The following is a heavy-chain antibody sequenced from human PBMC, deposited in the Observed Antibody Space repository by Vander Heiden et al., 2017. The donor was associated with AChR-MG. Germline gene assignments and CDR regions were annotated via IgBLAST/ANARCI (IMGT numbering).Heavy chain of an antibody. CDR3: TTEVGEYYYDSSGLFDY. CDR2: IRSKANSYAT. CDR1: GFPFSGSS. V-gene: IGHV3-73*02. D-gene: IGHD3-22*01. Sequence: EVQLVQSGGGLVQPGGSLTLSCAASGFPFSGSSIHWVRQASGKGLEWVGRIRSKANSYATAYAASVKGRFTISRDDSKNTAYLQMNSLKTEDTAVYYCTTEVGEYYYDSSGLFDYWGQGTLVTVSS. J-gene: IGHJ4*02.